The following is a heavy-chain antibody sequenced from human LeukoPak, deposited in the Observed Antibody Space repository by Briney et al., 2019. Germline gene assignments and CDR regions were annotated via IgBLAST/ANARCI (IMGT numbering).Heavy chain of an antibody. J-gene: IGHJ5*02. CDR2: IRPDGRDK. CDR1: GFNFNTYW. CDR3: GREDRTFDP. V-gene: IGHV3-7*03. Sequence: PGGSLRLSCAASGFNFNTYWMIWVRQAPGKGLEWVANIRPDGRDKHYVDSVKGRFTISRDNAKNSPYLEMNSLRAEDTAVYYCGREDRTFDPWGQGTLVTVSS.